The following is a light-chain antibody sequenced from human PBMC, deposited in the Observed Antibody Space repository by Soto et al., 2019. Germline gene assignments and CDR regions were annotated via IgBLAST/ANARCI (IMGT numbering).Light chain of an antibody. Sequence: EIVLTQSPATLSLSPGERATLSCRASQSVSSYLAWYQQKPGQAPRLLIYDASNRATGIPARFSGSGSGTEFTITISSLEPEDFAVYYCQQRSNWPPGLTFGGGTKVEIK. V-gene: IGKV3-11*01. CDR2: DAS. CDR3: QQRSNWPPGLT. J-gene: IGKJ4*01. CDR1: QSVSSY.